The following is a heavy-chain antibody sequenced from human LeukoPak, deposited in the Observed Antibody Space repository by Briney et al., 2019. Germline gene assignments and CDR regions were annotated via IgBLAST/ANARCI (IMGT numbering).Heavy chain of an antibody. V-gene: IGHV4-34*01. CDR3: ARGLGDSSGYYFDY. CDR1: GGSFSGYY. Sequence: SETLSLTCAVYGGSFSGYYWSWIRQPPGRGLEWIAEINHSGSTNYHPSLKSRVTISVDTSKNQFSLKLSAVTAADTAVYYCARGLGDSSGYYFDYWGQGTLVTVSS. D-gene: IGHD3-22*01. J-gene: IGHJ4*02. CDR2: INHSGST.